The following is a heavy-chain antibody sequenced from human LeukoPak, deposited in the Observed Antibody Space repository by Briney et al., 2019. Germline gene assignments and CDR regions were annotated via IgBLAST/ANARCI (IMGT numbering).Heavy chain of an antibody. Sequence: PGGSLRLSCAAFGFTFSSYSMNWVRQAPGKGLEWVSSISSSSSYIYYADSVKGRFTISRDNAKNSLYLQMNSLRAEDTAGYYCATDARYNWNYDAFDIWGQGTMVTVSS. CDR2: ISSSSSYI. CDR1: GFTFSSYS. V-gene: IGHV3-21*01. CDR3: ATDARYNWNYDAFDI. J-gene: IGHJ3*02. D-gene: IGHD1-7*01.